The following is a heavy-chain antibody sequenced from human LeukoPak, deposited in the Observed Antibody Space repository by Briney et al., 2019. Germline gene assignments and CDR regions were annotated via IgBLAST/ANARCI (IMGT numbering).Heavy chain of an antibody. Sequence: SETLSLTCNVSGGSISTYYWSWIRQPAGKGLEWIGRISTSGSTNYNPSLKSRVTMSVDTSKNQFSLKLSSVTAADTAVYYCAKRRGLELLYYYYMDVWGKGTTVTVSS. CDR2: ISTSGST. CDR3: AKRRGLELLYYYYMDV. J-gene: IGHJ6*03. D-gene: IGHD1-7*01. V-gene: IGHV4-4*07. CDR1: GGSISTYY.